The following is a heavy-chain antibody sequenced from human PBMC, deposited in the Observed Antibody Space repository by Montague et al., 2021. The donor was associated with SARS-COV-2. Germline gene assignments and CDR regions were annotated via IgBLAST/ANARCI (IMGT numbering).Heavy chain of an antibody. D-gene: IGHD1-26*01. CDR1: GDSVSGNSAT. CDR2: TYYRSRWSN. J-gene: IGHJ4*02. Sequence: CAISGDSVSGNSATWRWIGQSPSSRLEWRGRTYYRSRWSNDYAVSVRSRIIINPDTSTNQSSLQLSSVAPEDTAVYFCARERWAVGVSFDYWGQGTLVTVSS. CDR3: ARERWAVGVSFDY. V-gene: IGHV6-1*01.